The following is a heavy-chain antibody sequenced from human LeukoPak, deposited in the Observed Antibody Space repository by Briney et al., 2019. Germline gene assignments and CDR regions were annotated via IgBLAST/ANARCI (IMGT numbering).Heavy chain of an antibody. CDR1: GFTFSSYG. CDR2: ISYDGNNK. V-gene: IGHV3-30*18. CDR3: AKDRTKFPFDY. Sequence: PGRSLRLSCAASGFTFSSYGMHWVRQAPGKGLEWVAVISYDGNNKYYADSVKGRFTISRDNSKNTLYLQMNSLRAEVTAVYYCAKDRTKFPFDYWDQGTLVTVSS. J-gene: IGHJ4*02.